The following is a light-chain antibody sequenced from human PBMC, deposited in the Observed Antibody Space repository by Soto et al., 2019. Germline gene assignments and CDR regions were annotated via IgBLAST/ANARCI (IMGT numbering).Light chain of an antibody. CDR2: VAS. V-gene: IGKV1-39*01. CDR3: QQTYSIPWT. J-gene: IGKJ1*01. Sequence: DIPMTQSPSSLSAFVGDRLTITCRASQSVDNYLNWYQHKPGKAPKLLISVASTLQTGVPSRFSGSGSGTDFTLTISSLQPEDFATYYRQQTYSIPWTFGQGTKVEI. CDR1: QSVDNY.